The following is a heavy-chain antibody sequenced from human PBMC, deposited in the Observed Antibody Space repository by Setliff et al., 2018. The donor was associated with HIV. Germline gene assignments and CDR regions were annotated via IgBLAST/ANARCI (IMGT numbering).Heavy chain of an antibody. CDR1: GFSISDFW. J-gene: IGHJ4*02. D-gene: IGHD6-13*01. CDR2: IKEDGSEQ. CDR3: ARGGSNSWSPFDY. Sequence: GGSLRLSCAASGFSISDFWMSWVRQAPGKGLEWVANIKEDGSEQYYMDSVKGRFTISRDNAKNSLYLQMSSLRAEDTAVYYCARGGSNSWSPFDYWGQGTLVTVSS. V-gene: IGHV3-7*05.